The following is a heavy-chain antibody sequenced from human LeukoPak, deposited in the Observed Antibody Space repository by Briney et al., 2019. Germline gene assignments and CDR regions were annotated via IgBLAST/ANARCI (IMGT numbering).Heavy chain of an antibody. V-gene: IGHV4-39*01. J-gene: IGHJ4*02. CDR1: GGSISSSSYY. CDR3: ARQGGAAAGRYFDY. CDR2: IYYSGSS. Sequence: SETLSLTCTVSGGSISSSSYYWAWIRQPPGKGLEWIASIYYSGSSYYNPSLKSRVTISVDTSKNQFSLKLSSVTAADTALYYCARQGGAAAGRYFDYWGQGALVTVSS. D-gene: IGHD6-13*01.